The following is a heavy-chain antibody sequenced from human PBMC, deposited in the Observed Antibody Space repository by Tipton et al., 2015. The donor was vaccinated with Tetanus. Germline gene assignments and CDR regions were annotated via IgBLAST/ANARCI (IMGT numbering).Heavy chain of an antibody. CDR3: ARGPSVAYCGGGGCPVWFDP. V-gene: IGHV4-59*01. Sequence: TLSLTCTVSGGSISSYYWSWIRQPPGKGLEWIGYIYYSGSTNYNPSLKSRVTISVDTSKDQFSLKLSSVTAADTAVYYCARGPSVAYCGGGGCPVWFDPWGQGTLVTVSS. J-gene: IGHJ5*02. CDR1: GGSISSYY. D-gene: IGHD2-15*01. CDR2: IYYSGST.